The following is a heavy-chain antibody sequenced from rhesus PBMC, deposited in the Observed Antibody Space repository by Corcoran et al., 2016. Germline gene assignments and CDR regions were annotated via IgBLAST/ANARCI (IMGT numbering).Heavy chain of an antibody. Sequence: QVQLQESGPGVVKPSETLSLPCAVSGGSISDTYRWSWIRQPPGKGLEWIGFIYGRNTNTKYNPSLKSPVTISKDTSKNQFSLKLSSVTDADTAVYYCATGGVLTTVATRKLDYWGQGVLVTVSS. CDR3: ATGGVLTTVATRKLDY. CDR2: IYGRNTNT. CDR1: GGSISDTYR. V-gene: IGHV4S10*01. D-gene: IGHD4-29*01. J-gene: IGHJ4*01.